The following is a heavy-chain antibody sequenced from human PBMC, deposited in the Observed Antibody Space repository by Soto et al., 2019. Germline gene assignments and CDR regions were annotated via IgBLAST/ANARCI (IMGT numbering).Heavy chain of an antibody. CDR2: LYSGGDT. V-gene: IGHV3-53*04. CDR1: GFTVSGNY. J-gene: IGHJ6*03. D-gene: IGHD3-10*01. CDR3: TRAAWGLWFGYMDV. Sequence: GGSLRLSCAASGFTVSGNYMSWVRQAPGKGLEWVSILYSGGDTYYADSVKGRFTISRQNSENTLYLHMNSLRTEDTAVYYCTRAAWGLWFGYMDVWGKGTTVTVSS.